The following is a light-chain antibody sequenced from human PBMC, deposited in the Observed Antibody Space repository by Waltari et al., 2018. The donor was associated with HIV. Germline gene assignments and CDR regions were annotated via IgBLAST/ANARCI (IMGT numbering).Light chain of an antibody. CDR1: NLGVKY. Sequence: SYELTQPPSVSVSPAQTGSISCSGDNLGVKYACWFQQKPGQSPVMVIYQNNKRPSGIPERFSGSNSGNTATLTISGTQAMDEADYYCQAWDSSTVVFGTGTKVTVL. J-gene: IGLJ1*01. CDR3: QAWDSSTVV. V-gene: IGLV3-1*01. CDR2: QNN.